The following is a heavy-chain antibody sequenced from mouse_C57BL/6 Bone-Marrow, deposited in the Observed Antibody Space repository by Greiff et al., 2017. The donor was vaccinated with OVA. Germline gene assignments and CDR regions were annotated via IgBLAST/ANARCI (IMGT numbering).Heavy chain of an antibody. CDR2: IDPETGGT. Sequence: VQLQESGAELVRPGASVTLSCKASGYTFTDYEMHWVKQTPVHGLEWIGAIDPETGGTAYNQKFKGKAILTADKSSSTAYMELRSLTSEDSAVYYCTRGDYYSSSYGTWFAYWGQGTLVTVSA. CDR1: GYTFTDYE. J-gene: IGHJ3*01. CDR3: TRGDYYSSSYGTWFAY. D-gene: IGHD1-1*01. V-gene: IGHV1-15*01.